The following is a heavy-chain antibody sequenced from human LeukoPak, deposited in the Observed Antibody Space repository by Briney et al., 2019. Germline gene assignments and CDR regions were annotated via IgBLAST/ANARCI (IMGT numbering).Heavy chain of an antibody. D-gene: IGHD3-10*01. J-gene: IGHJ3*02. V-gene: IGHV4-34*01. CDR1: GGSFSGYY. Sequence: SETLSLTCAVYGGSFSGYYWSWIRQPPGKGLEWIGEINHSGSTNYNPSLKSRVTISVDTSKNQFSLKLSSVTAADAAVYYCARVGLDYYDIRGQGTMVTVSS. CDR3: ARVGLDYYDI. CDR2: INHSGST.